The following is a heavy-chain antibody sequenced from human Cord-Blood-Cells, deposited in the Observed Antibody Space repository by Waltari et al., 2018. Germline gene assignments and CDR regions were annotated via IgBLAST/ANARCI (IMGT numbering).Heavy chain of an antibody. V-gene: IGHV3-23*04. CDR2: ISGRGGST. Sequence: EVQLVESGGGLVQPGGSLRLYCAASGFTFSSYAMRWVRQAPGKGLEWGSAISGRGGSTYYADSVKGRFTISRDNSKNTLYLQMNSLRAEDTAVYYCAKAPLAGVGAFDIWGQGTMVTVSS. CDR3: AKAPLAGVGAFDI. D-gene: IGHD2-15*01. J-gene: IGHJ3*02. CDR1: GFTFSSYA.